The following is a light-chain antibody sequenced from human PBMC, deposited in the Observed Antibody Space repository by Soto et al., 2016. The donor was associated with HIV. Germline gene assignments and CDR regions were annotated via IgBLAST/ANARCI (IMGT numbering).Light chain of an antibody. J-gene: IGKJ1*01. CDR1: QSISTY. Sequence: DIQMTQSPSSLSLSIGDRVTITCRASQSISTYLNWYQQKPGRAPKLLISAASSLQSGVPSRFSGRGSGTDFTLTISSLQHDDLATYYCQQGSRTPRTFGHGTKVEIK. CDR2: AAS. V-gene: IGKV1-39*01. CDR3: QQGSRTPRT.